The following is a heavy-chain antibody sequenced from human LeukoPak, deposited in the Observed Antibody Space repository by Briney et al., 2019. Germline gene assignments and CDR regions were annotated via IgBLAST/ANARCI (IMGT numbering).Heavy chain of an antibody. D-gene: IGHD5-12*01. Sequence: SVKVSCKASGGTFSSYAISWVRPAPGQGLEWMGRIIPIFGTANYAQKFQGRVTITADKSTSTAYMELSSLRSEDTAVYYCARYSGYDSWDYWGQGTLVTVSS. CDR2: IIPIFGTA. V-gene: IGHV1-69*06. J-gene: IGHJ4*02. CDR1: GGTFSSYA. CDR3: ARYSGYDSWDY.